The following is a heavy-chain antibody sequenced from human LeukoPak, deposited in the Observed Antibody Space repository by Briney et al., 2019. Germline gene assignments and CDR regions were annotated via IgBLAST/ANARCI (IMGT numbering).Heavy chain of an antibody. CDR1: GYTFTGYY. CDR2: INPNSGGT. Sequence: ASVKVSCKASGYTFTGYYMHWVRQAPGQGLEWMGWINPNSGGTNYAQKFQGRVTMTRDTSISTAYMELSRLRSDDTAVYYCARHHKVDIVATTKNYNWFDPWGQGTLVTVSS. D-gene: IGHD5-12*01. CDR3: ARHHKVDIVATTKNYNWFDP. J-gene: IGHJ5*02. V-gene: IGHV1-2*02.